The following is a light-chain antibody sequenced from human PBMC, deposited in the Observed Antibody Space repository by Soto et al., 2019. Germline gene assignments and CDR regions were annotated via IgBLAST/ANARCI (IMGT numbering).Light chain of an antibody. J-gene: IGKJ1*01. CDR3: MQALQTWST. CDR1: QSLLHSNGFSY. Sequence: DIVMTQSPLSLPVTPGEPASISCRSSQSLLHSNGFSYLDWYLQKPGQSPRLLIYLGSNRASGVPDRFSGSGSGTDSTLRISRVEAEDVGVYYCMQALQTWSTFGQGTKVEIK. V-gene: IGKV2-28*01. CDR2: LGS.